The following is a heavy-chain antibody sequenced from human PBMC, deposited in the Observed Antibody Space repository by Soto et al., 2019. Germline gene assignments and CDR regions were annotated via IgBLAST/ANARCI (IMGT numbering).Heavy chain of an antibody. CDR2: IYYSGST. D-gene: IGHD2-15*01. Sequence: TSETLSLTCTVSGGSISSSSYYWGWIRQPPGKGLEWIGSIYYSGSTYYNPSLKSRVTISVDTSKNQFSLKLSSVTAADTAVYYCARPEMGGYCSGGSCSWGQGTLVTVSS. CDR1: GGSISSSSYY. J-gene: IGHJ4*02. CDR3: ARPEMGGYCSGGSCS. V-gene: IGHV4-39*01.